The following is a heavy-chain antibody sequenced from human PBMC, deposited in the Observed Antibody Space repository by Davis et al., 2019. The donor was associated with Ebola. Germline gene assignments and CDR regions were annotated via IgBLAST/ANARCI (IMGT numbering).Heavy chain of an antibody. D-gene: IGHD3-22*01. CDR1: GFTVSSNY. V-gene: IGHV3-53*01. J-gene: IGHJ4*02. Sequence: GESLKISCAASGFTVSSNYMSWVRQAPGQGLEWVSVIYSGGSTYYADSVKGRFTISRDNSKNTLYLQMNSLRAEDTAVYYCARDYYYDSYHYWGQGTLVTVSS. CDR3: ARDYYYDSYHY. CDR2: IYSGGST.